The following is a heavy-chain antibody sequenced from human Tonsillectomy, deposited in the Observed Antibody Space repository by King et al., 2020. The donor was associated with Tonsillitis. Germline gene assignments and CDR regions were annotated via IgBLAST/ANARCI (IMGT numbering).Heavy chain of an antibody. CDR1: GGTFSSYA. J-gene: IGHJ3*02. D-gene: IGHD6-13*01. Sequence: QLVQSGAEVKKPGSSVKVSCKASGGTFSSYAISWVRQAPVQVLEWMGGIIPTFCTANYSQKFQGRVTITADESTSTAYMELSSLRSEDTAVYYCARTSRLNDAFDIWGQGTMVTVSS. CDR2: IIPTFCTA. V-gene: IGHV1-69*01. CDR3: ARTSRLNDAFDI.